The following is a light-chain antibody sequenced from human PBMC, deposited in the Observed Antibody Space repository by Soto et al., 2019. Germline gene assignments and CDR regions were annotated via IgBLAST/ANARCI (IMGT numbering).Light chain of an antibody. CDR2: SDN. Sequence: QSGLTQPPSASGTPGQRVTISCSGSSSNIGTYSVSWYQHFPGTAPRLLIYSDNQRPSGVPDRFSASKSGASASLAISGPQSEDEDDFYCAAWDESLNGCVFGTGTKLTVL. J-gene: IGLJ1*01. V-gene: IGLV1-44*01. CDR3: AAWDESLNGCV. CDR1: SSNIGTYS.